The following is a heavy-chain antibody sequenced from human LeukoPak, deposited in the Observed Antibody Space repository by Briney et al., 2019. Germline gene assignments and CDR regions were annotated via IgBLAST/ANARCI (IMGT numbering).Heavy chain of an antibody. Sequence: SETLSLTCTVSGGSISSYYWSWIRQPAGKGLEWIGRIYTSGSTNYNPSLKSRVTISVDKSKNQFSLKLNSVTAADTAVYYCARDPSSSYYYYMDVRGKGTTVTVSS. CDR1: GGSISSYY. V-gene: IGHV4-4*07. D-gene: IGHD6-6*01. CDR3: ARDPSSSYYYYMDV. J-gene: IGHJ6*03. CDR2: IYTSGST.